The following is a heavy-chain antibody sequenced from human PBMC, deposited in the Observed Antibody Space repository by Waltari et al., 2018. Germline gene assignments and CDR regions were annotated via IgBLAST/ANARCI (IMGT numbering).Heavy chain of an antibody. Sequence: QVQLVQSGSELKKPGASVKISCKASGYTFTSYPMNWVRQAPGQGLGWVGWINPDTGNPTYAQCFTGRFVFSLDTSVSTAYLQISSLQAEDTAVYYCARDRMWLESWGQGTLVTVSS. CDR3: ARDRMWLES. J-gene: IGHJ4*02. V-gene: IGHV7-4-1*02. CDR1: GYTFTSYP. CDR2: INPDTGNP. D-gene: IGHD6-19*01.